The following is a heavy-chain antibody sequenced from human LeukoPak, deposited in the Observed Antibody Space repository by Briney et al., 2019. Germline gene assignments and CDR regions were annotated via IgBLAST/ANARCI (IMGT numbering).Heavy chain of an antibody. J-gene: IGHJ4*02. CDR2: INHSGST. CDR3: ARGRYSSDVDY. CDR1: GGSFSGYY. V-gene: IGHV4-34*01. Sequence: SETLSLTCAVYGGSFSGYYWSWIRQPPGKGLEWIGEINHSGSTNYNPSLKSRVTISVDTSKNQFSLKLSSVTAADTAVYYCARGRYSSDVDYWGQGTLDTVSS. D-gene: IGHD6-19*01.